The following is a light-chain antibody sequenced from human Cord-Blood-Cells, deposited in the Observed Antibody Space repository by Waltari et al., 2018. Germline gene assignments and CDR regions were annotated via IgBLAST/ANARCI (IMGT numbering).Light chain of an antibody. CDR1: SSDAGGYNY. Sequence: QSALTQPRPVSGSPGQSVTISCTGTSSDAGGYNYASWYQQHPGKAPKLMIYDVSKRPSGVPDRFSGSKSGNTASLTISGLQAEDEADYYCCSYAGSYTWVFGGGTKLTVL. CDR2: DVS. CDR3: CSYAGSYTWV. J-gene: IGLJ3*02. V-gene: IGLV2-11*01.